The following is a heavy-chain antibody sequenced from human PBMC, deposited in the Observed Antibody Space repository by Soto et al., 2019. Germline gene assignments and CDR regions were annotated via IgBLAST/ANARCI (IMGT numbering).Heavy chain of an antibody. CDR3: ARPYCGGDCYSDYYYGMDV. D-gene: IGHD2-21*02. J-gene: IGHJ6*02. CDR1: GYTFTSYY. Sequence: ASVKVSCKASGYTFTSYYMHWVLQAPGQGLEWMGIINPSGGSTSYAQKFQGRVTMTRGTSTSTVYMELSSLRSEDTAVYYCARPYCGGDCYSDYYYGMDVWGQGTTVTVSS. V-gene: IGHV1-46*01. CDR2: INPSGGST.